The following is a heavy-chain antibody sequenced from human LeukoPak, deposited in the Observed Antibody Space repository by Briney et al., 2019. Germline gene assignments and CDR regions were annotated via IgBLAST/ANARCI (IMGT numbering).Heavy chain of an antibody. J-gene: IGHJ4*02. Sequence: SETLSLTCGVSGGSISSGGFSWSWIRQPPGKGLEWIGYIYHSGSTYYNPSLKSRVTISVDRSKNQFSLKLSSVTAADTAVYYCARGSLSRSYVLDYWGQGTLVTVSS. CDR1: GGSISSGGFS. CDR3: ARGSLSRSYVLDY. CDR2: IYHSGST. D-gene: IGHD2-8*02. V-gene: IGHV4-30-2*01.